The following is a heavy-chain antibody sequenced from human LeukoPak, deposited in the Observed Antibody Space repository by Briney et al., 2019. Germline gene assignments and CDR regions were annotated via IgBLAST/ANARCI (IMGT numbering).Heavy chain of an antibody. CDR1: GGSISSSTYY. CDR2: IYYSGST. Sequence: SETLSLTCTVSGGSISSSTYYWAWIRQPPGKGLEWIGYIYYSGSTNYNPSLKSRVTISVDTSKNQFSLRLNSVTAADTAVYYCAREGSDISLDVWGQGTMVTVSS. V-gene: IGHV4-61*01. CDR3: AREGSDISLDV. D-gene: IGHD3-3*02. J-gene: IGHJ3*01.